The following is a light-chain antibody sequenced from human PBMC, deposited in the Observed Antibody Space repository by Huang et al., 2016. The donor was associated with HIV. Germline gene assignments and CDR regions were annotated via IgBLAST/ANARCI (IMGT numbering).Light chain of an antibody. Sequence: DIQMTQFPSSLSASVGDRVTLTCQASQDIGNYLNWYRQKPGRAPELLIYDAFNLETGVPSRFSGSGAGADFTFTISSLQPEDSATYYCQQYHNLPYTFGQGTKLEIK. J-gene: IGKJ2*01. V-gene: IGKV1-33*01. CDR1: QDIGNY. CDR3: QQYHNLPYT. CDR2: DAF.